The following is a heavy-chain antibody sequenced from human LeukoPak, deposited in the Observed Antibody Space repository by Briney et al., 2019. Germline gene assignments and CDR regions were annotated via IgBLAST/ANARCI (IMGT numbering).Heavy chain of an antibody. CDR1: GGSISSGDYY. D-gene: IGHD5-18*01. CDR3: ARVRYSYGPREDYFDY. J-gene: IGHJ4*02. V-gene: IGHV4-30-4*01. CDR2: IYYSGST. Sequence: SETLSLTCTVSGGSISSGDYYWSWIRQPPGKGLEWIGYIYYSGSTYYNPSLKSRVTISVDTSKNQFSLKLSSVTAADTAVYYCARVRYSYGPREDYFDYWGQGTLVTVSS.